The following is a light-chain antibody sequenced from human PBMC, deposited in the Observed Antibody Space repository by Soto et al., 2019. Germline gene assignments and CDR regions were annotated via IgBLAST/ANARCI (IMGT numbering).Light chain of an antibody. CDR2: DAS. J-gene: IGKJ1*01. CDR3: QHYYGFSRT. Sequence: DIQMTQSPSTLSASVGDIVTITCRASQGIVRWLAWYQQKPGKAPKLLIYDASSLESGVPSRFSGSGAGTEFALTISSLQPDDFATYYCQHYYGFSRTFGQGTKVDIK. CDR1: QGIVRW. V-gene: IGKV1-5*01.